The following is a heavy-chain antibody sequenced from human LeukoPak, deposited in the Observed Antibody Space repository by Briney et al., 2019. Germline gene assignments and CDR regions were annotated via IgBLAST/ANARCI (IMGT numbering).Heavy chain of an antibody. D-gene: IGHD3-10*01. CDR3: AKDSMVRGVPQLDY. J-gene: IGHJ4*02. CDR2: ISGGGST. V-gene: IGHV3-23*01. Sequence: GESLRLSCAASGFSFSILGMGWVCQAPGKGLEWLSNISGGGSTDYADSVKGRFTVSRDNSKNTLYLQMNSLRAEDTAVYYCAKDSMVRGVPQLDYWGQGTLVTVSS. CDR1: GFSFSILG.